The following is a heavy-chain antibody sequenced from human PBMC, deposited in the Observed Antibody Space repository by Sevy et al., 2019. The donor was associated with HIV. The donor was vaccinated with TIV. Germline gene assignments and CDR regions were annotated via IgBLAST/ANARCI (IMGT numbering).Heavy chain of an antibody. CDR3: ARAYCSGGTCYEGAY. CDR1: GYTFTAYY. V-gene: IGHV1-2*06. J-gene: IGHJ4*02. Sequence: ASVKVSCKASGYTFTAYYIHWVRQAPGQGLEWMGRISPMNGDINYAQKFQGRVTMTRDTSIGAVYLDLARLRSDDTAMYYCARAYCSGGTCYEGAYWGQGTLVTVSS. CDR2: ISPMNGDI. D-gene: IGHD2-15*01.